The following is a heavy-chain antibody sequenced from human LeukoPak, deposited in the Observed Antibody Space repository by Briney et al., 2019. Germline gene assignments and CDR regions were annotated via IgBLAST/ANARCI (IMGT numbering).Heavy chain of an antibody. D-gene: IGHD4-17*01. CDR2: IWYDGSNK. CDR1: GFTFSSYG. CDR3: ARANYGDYLDY. J-gene: IGHJ4*02. Sequence: PGGSLRLSCAASGFTFSSYGMHWVRQAPGKGLEWVAVIWYDGSNKYYADSVKGRFAISRDNSKNTLYLQMNSLRAEDTAVYYCARANYGDYLDYWGQGTLVTVSS. V-gene: IGHV3-33*01.